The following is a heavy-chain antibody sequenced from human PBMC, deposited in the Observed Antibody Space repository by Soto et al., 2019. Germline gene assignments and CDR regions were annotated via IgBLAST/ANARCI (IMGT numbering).Heavy chain of an antibody. J-gene: IGHJ5*02. V-gene: IGHV1-69*13. Sequence: ASVKVSCKASGGTFSSYAISWVRQAPGQGLEWMGGIIPIFGTANYAQKFQGRVTITADESTSTAYMELSSLRSEDTAVYYCARNIAARRWNWLDPWGQGTLVTVSS. CDR3: ARNIAARRWNWLDP. D-gene: IGHD6-6*01. CDR1: GGTFSSYA. CDR2: IIPIFGTA.